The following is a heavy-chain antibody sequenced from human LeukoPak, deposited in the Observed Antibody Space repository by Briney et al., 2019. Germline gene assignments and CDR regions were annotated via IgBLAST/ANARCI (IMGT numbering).Heavy chain of an antibody. D-gene: IGHD4-17*01. CDR2: IRYDGSTK. CDR1: GFSFSGYG. Sequence: PGGSLRLSCAASGFSFSGYGMHWVRQVPGKGLGWVAFIRYDGSTKFYTDSVKGRFAISRDNSKNTLSLQMNSLRTEDTAAYYCAALHTGTFVDYWGQGTLVTVSS. J-gene: IGHJ4*02. V-gene: IGHV3-30*02. CDR3: AALHTGTFVDY.